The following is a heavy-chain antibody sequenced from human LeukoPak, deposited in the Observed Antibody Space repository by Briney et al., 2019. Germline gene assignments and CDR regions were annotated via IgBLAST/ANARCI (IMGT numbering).Heavy chain of an antibody. CDR1: GFTFSDYY. J-gene: IGHJ4*02. Sequence: GGSLRLSCAASGFTFSDYYMSWIRQAPGKGLEWVSYISSSGSTMYYADSVKGRFTVSRDNAKNSLYLQMNSLRAEDTAMYYCARGRIVVVPAAPIDYWGQGTLVTVSS. D-gene: IGHD2-2*01. CDR3: ARGRIVVVPAAPIDY. CDR2: ISSSGSTM. V-gene: IGHV3-11*04.